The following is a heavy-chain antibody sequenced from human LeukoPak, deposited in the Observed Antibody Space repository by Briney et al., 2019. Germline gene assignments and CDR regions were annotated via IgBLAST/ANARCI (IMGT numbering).Heavy chain of an antibody. J-gene: IGHJ5*02. CDR1: GFTFSSYA. CDR3: AKDRRYSSGWYLGWFDP. V-gene: IGHV3-23*01. D-gene: IGHD6-19*01. CDR2: ISGSGGST. Sequence: PGGSLRLSCAASGFTFSSYAMSWVRQAPGKGLEWVSAISGSGGSTYYADSVKGRFTISRDNSKNTLYLQMNSLRAEDTAVYYCAKDRRYSSGWYLGWFDPWGQGTLVTVPS.